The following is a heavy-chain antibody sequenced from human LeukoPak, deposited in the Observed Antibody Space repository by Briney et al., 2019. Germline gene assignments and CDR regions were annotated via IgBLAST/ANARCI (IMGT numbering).Heavy chain of an antibody. Sequence: ASVKVSYKASGYTFTSYGISWVRQAPGQGLEWMGWISAYNGNTNYAQKLQGRVTMTTDTSTSTAYMELRSLRSDDTAVYYCARALYYYDSSGHNDYWGQGTLVTVSS. D-gene: IGHD3-22*01. CDR1: GYTFTSYG. CDR3: ARALYYYDSSGHNDY. V-gene: IGHV1-18*01. CDR2: ISAYNGNT. J-gene: IGHJ4*02.